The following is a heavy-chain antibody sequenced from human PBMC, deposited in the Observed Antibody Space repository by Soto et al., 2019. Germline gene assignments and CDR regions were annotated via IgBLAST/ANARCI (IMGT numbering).Heavy chain of an antibody. Sequence: SETLSLTCAVSGGSISSGGYSWGWIRQPPGKGLEWIGYIYHSGSTYYNPSLKSRVTISVDRSKNQFSLKPSSVTAADTAVNNRARVGCRTTRGYRSTATFAPSGQRTPVAVP. D-gene: IGHD2-2*01. CDR3: ARVGCRTTRGYRSTATFAP. J-gene: IGHJ5*02. CDR1: GGSISSGGYS. CDR2: IYHSGST. V-gene: IGHV4-30-2*01.